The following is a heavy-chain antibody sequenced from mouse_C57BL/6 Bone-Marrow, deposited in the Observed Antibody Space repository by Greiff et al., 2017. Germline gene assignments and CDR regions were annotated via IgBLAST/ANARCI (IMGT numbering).Heavy chain of an antibody. D-gene: IGHD1-1*01. CDR1: GFSLSTVGMG. CDR2: IWWDDYK. V-gene: IGHV8-8*01. Sequence: QVTLKESGPGILQPSQTLSLTCSFSGFSLSTVGMGVGWIRQPSGKGLEWLAHIWWDDYKDSNPALKSRLTISKDTSKNPVILKIANVDTGDTATYYSARMRVTTVVADWYFDVWGTGTTVTVSS. CDR3: ARMRVTTVVADWYFDV. J-gene: IGHJ1*03.